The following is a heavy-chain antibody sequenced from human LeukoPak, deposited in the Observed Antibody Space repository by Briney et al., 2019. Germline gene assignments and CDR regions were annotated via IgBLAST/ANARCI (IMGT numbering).Heavy chain of an antibody. J-gene: IGHJ6*03. Sequence: GGSLRLSCAASGFSFTSYGMRWVRQAPGKGLEWVAYIQYDGSNQQYADSVKGRFSISRDSSKHILNLQMNSLRGDDTAVYYCAKDRCSNGIGCYYYYMDVWGKGTTVTVSS. V-gene: IGHV3-30*02. CDR3: AKDRCSNGIGCYYYYMDV. CDR2: IQYDGSNQ. CDR1: GFSFTSYG. D-gene: IGHD2-8*01.